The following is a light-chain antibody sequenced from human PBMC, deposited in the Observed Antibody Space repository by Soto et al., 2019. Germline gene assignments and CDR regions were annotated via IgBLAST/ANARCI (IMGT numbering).Light chain of an antibody. J-gene: IGLJ1*01. CDR1: GSYNL. Sequence: GSYNLVSWYQHHSGKAPKLMIHEVTKRPSGVSNRFSGSKSDNTASLTISGLQAEDEADYYCCSFASNRTLRVFGTGTKLTVL. CDR2: EVT. CDR3: CSFASNRTLRV. V-gene: IGLV2-23*02.